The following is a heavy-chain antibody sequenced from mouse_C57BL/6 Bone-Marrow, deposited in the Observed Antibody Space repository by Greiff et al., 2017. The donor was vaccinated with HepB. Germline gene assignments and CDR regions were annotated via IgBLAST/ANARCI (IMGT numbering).Heavy chain of an antibody. CDR1: GYTFTSYW. V-gene: IGHV1-69*01. CDR3: ARPWVVARAGFAY. J-gene: IGHJ3*01. Sequence: VQLQQPGAELVMPGASVKLSCKASGYTFTSYWMHWVKQRPGQGLEWIGEIDPSDSYTNYNQKFKGKSTLTVDKSSSTADMQLSSLTSEDSAVYYCARPWVVARAGFAYWGQGTLVTVSA. CDR2: IDPSDSYT. D-gene: IGHD1-1*01.